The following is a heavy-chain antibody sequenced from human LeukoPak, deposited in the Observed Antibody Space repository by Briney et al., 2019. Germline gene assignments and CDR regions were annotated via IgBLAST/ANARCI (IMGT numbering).Heavy chain of an antibody. CDR2: INPSGGST. V-gene: IGHV1-46*01. CDR1: GYPFTGYY. D-gene: IGHD2-21*02. J-gene: IGHJ4*02. CDR3: AREPLNCGGDCYFDY. Sequence: GASVKVSCKASGYPFTGYYIHWVRQAPGQGLEWMGIINPSGGSTSYAQKFQGRVTMTRDMSTSTVYMELSSLRSEDTAVYYCAREPLNCGGDCYFDYWGQGTLVTVSS.